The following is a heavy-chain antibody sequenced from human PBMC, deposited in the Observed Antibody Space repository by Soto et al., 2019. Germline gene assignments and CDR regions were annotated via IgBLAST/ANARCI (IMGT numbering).Heavy chain of an antibody. CDR2: INPSGGST. J-gene: IGHJ4*02. CDR1: GYTFTSYY. CDR3: ARDQTYYDILTGYYPQYYFDY. V-gene: IGHV1-46*01. D-gene: IGHD3-9*01. Sequence: ASVKVSCKASGYTFTSYYMHWVRQAPGQGLEWMGIINPSGGSTSYAQKFQGRVTMTRDTSASTVYMELSSLRSEDTAVYYCARDQTYYDILTGYYPQYYFDYWGQGTLVTVSS.